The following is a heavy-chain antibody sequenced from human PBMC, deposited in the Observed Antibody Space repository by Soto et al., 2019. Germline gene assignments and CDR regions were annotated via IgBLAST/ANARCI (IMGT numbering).Heavy chain of an antibody. V-gene: IGHV3-30-3*01. CDR3: ARGDYFISTDCSTWERHGLEV. J-gene: IGHJ6*02. CDR1: GFTFSTYA. Sequence: QVQLVESGGGVVQPGRSLRLSCAASGFTFSTYAMYWVRQAPGKGLEWVAIISYDGSNYYHADSVNGRFTISRDNSKNQLYLQMNSLRAEDTAVYYCARGDYFISTDCSTWERHGLEVWGQGTTVNVSS. D-gene: IGHD2-21*02. CDR2: ISYDGSNY.